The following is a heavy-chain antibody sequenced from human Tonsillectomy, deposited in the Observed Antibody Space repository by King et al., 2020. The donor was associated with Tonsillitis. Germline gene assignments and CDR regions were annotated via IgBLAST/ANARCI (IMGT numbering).Heavy chain of an antibody. CDR1: GFTFDNYD. J-gene: IGHJ4*02. Sequence: VQLVESGGGLVQPGGSLRLSCAASGFTFDNYDMTWVRQAPGKGLEWVSAISGRGGSTYSADSVKGRFTISRDNSKNTLYLQMNSLRAEDTAVYYCAKARAYSVHDSDSGLDYWGQGALVTVSS. CDR2: ISGRGGST. V-gene: IGHV3-23*04. CDR3: AKARAYSVHDSDSGLDY. D-gene: IGHD5/OR15-5a*01.